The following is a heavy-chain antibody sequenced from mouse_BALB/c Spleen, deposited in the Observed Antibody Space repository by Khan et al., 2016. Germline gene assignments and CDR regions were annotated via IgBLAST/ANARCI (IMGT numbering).Heavy chain of an antibody. CDR3: ASYRYSYGSSRCFDV. J-gene: IGHJ1*01. CDR1: GYTFTNYG. CDR2: INTYSGES. D-gene: IGHD1-1*01. Sequence: QIQLVQSGPELKRPGKTVKISCKASGYTFTNYGINWVKQAPGKGLKWMGWINTYSGESTYAADFKGRFAFSLETSANTAYLQINNLKNEDPATYFCASYRYSYGSSRCFDVWGAGTTVTVSS. V-gene: IGHV9-3-1*01.